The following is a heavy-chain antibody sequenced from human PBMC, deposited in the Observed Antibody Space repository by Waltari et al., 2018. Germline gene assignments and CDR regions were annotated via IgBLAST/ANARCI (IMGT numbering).Heavy chain of an antibody. CDR2: TYHSGST. Sequence: QVQLQESGPGLVKPSETLSLTCAVSGYSISSGYDWGWIRQPPGKGLEWMGSTYHSGSTYYTPSLKSRFTISVDTAKNQFSLKLISLTAADTAVYYCARHGSYAPYSTSYLAYWGQGTLVTVSS. V-gene: IGHV4-38-2*01. D-gene: IGHD1-26*01. J-gene: IGHJ4*02. CDR3: ARHGSYAPYSTSYLAY. CDR1: GYSISSGYD.